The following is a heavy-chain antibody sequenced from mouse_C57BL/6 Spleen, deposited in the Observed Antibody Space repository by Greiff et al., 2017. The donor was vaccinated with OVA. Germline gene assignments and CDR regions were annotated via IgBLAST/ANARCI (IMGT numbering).Heavy chain of an antibody. D-gene: IGHD1-1*01. Sequence: VQLQQPGTELVKPGASVKLSCKASGYTFSSYWMHWVKQRPGQGLEWIGNINPSNGGTNYNEKFKSKATLTVDTSSSTAYMQLSSLTSEDSAVYDCARWDYCGSSEAYWGQGTLVTVSA. CDR3: ARWDYCGSSEAY. V-gene: IGHV1-53*01. CDR2: INPSNGGT. J-gene: IGHJ3*01. CDR1: GYTFSSYW.